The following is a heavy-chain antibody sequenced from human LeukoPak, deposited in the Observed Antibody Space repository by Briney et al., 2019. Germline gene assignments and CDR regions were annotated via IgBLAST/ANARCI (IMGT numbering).Heavy chain of an antibody. CDR3: ARFSNQVGAAWSWFDP. D-gene: IGHD1-26*01. CDR1: RGSISSSSYY. V-gene: IGHV4-39*07. CDR2: IDYSGST. Sequence: SETLSLTCTVSRGSISSSSYYWGWIRQPPGKGLEWIGSIDYSGSTYYNPSLKSRVTISVDTSKKQFSLKLSSLTAADTAVYYCARFSNQVGAAWSWFDPWGQGTLVTVSS. J-gene: IGHJ5*02.